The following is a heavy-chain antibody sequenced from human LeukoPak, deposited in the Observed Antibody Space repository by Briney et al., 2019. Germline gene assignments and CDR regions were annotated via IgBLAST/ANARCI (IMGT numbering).Heavy chain of an antibody. CDR3: AKDINFLGDGYNLVDY. CDR1: GFTFSSYW. D-gene: IGHD5-24*01. V-gene: IGHV3-7*03. J-gene: IGHJ4*02. Sequence: GGSLRLSCAASGFTFSSYWMSWVRQAPGKGLEWVANIKQDGSEKYYVDSVKGRFTISRDNAKNSLYLQMNSLRAEDTALYYCAKDINFLGDGYNLVDYWGQGTLVTVSS. CDR2: IKQDGSEK.